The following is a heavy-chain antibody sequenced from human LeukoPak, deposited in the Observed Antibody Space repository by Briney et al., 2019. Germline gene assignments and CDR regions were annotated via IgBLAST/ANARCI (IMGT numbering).Heavy chain of an antibody. J-gene: IGHJ5*02. CDR1: GASISGYY. D-gene: IGHD3-3*01. CDR3: ARGTLRFLEWSWFDP. V-gene: IGHV4-4*07. Sequence: SETLSLTCTVSGASISGYYWSWIRQPTGKGLEWIGRIYTSGSTNYNPSLKSRVTISVDTSKNQFSLKLSSVTAADTAVYYCARGTLRFLEWSWFDPWGQGTLVTVSS. CDR2: IYTSGST.